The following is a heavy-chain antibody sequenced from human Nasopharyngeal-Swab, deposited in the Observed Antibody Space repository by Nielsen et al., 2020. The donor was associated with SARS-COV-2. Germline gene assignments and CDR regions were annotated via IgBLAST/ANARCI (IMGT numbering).Heavy chain of an antibody. CDR3: AKDRDSGDDSDDYYHYYGMDV. J-gene: IGHJ6*02. CDR2: ISDSDHTT. V-gene: IGHV3-23*01. Sequence: GESLKISCAASGFTFRSYAISWVRQAPGKGLDWVSVISDSDHTTYSADSVKGRFTISRDNSKNTLNLQMHRLRVEDTSIYYCAKDRDSGDDSDDYYHYYGMDVWGQGTTVTVFS. D-gene: IGHD5-12*01. CDR1: GFTFRSYA.